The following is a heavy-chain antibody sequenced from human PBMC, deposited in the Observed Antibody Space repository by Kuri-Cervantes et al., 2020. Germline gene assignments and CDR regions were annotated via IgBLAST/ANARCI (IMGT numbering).Heavy chain of an antibody. D-gene: IGHD3-16*01. CDR1: GFTFSSYA. J-gene: IGHJ6*02. Sequence: GGSLRLSCAASGFTFSSYAMHWVRQAPGKGLGWVAVISYDGSNKYYADSVKGRFTISRDNSKNTLYLQMNSLRAEDTAVYYCARDGRDPESRDWGYGMDVWGQGTTVTVSS. CDR3: ARDGRDPESRDWGYGMDV. V-gene: IGHV3-30-3*01. CDR2: ISYDGSNK.